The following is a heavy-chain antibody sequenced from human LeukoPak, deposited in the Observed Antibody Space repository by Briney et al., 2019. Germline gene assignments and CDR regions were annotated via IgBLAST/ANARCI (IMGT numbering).Heavy chain of an antibody. V-gene: IGHV4-38-2*02. D-gene: IGHD5-12*01. CDR2: MFHIGSS. Sequence: SDTLSLTCTVSGDSVSSDYYWGWIRQAPGKGLEWIGFMFHIGSSYYNPSLKSRVTISLDTASNQVSLKVRSVTAADTAVYYCARAIYLSGCDYWGQGTLVTVSS. CDR1: GDSVSSDYY. J-gene: IGHJ4*02. CDR3: ARAIYLSGCDY.